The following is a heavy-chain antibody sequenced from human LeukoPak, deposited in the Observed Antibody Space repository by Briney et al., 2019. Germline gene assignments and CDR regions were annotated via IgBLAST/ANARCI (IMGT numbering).Heavy chain of an antibody. J-gene: IGHJ4*02. D-gene: IGHD3-3*01. CDR1: GGSIRSYY. Sequence: SETLSLTCTVSGGSIRSYYWSWIRQPPGKGLECIGNIYYSGSTNYNPSLKSRVNISVDTSKNQFSLKLRSVTAADTAVYYCARVGKDFWSGRHFDYWGQGTLVTVSS. V-gene: IGHV4-59*01. CDR3: ARVGKDFWSGRHFDY. CDR2: IYYSGST.